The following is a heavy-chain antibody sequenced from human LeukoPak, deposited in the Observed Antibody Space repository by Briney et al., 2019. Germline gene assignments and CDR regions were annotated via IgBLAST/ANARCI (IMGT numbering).Heavy chain of an antibody. Sequence: SETLSLTCTVSGVSISSGDYYWSWIRQPPGKGLEWIGYIYYSGSTNYNPSLKSRVTISVDTSKNQFSLKLSSVTAADTAVYYCASTRNYYYYYYMDVWGKGTTVTVSS. J-gene: IGHJ6*03. D-gene: IGHD2-15*01. CDR3: ASTRNYYYYYYMDV. CDR2: IYYSGST. V-gene: IGHV4-61*08. CDR1: GVSISSGDYY.